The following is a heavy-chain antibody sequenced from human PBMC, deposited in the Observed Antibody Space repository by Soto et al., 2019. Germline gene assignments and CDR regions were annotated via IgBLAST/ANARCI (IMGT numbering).Heavy chain of an antibody. D-gene: IGHD3-3*01. V-gene: IGHV3-30-3*01. Sequence: QVQLVESGGGVVQPGRSLRLCCAAFGFTFSNYPMHWVRQAPGKGLEWVAVISYDGSNKYCVDSVKGRFTISRDNSDNTQCLQRNSLRAEDMALYYCARDKNSGVVGYCMDVCGQGPTVTVSS. CDR1: GFTFSNYP. CDR3: ARDKNSGVVGYCMDV. CDR2: ISYDGSNK. J-gene: IGHJ6*02.